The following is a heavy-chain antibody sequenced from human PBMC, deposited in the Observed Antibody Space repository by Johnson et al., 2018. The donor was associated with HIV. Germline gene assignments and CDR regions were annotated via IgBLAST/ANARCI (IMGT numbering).Heavy chain of an antibody. CDR3: VRDAFDYRDASGRFGGAGFDI. J-gene: IGHJ3*02. Sequence: QMQLVESGGGLVKPGGSLRLSCAASGFTFSDYYMSWIRQAPGKGLEWVSYISSTKNTIYYADSVKGRFTISRDNAKNSLSLQMNSLRAEDTAVYYWVRDAFDYRDASGRFGGAGFDIWGQGTVITVSS. CDR2: ISSTKNTI. V-gene: IGHV3-11*04. CDR1: GFTFSDYY. D-gene: IGHD3-16*01.